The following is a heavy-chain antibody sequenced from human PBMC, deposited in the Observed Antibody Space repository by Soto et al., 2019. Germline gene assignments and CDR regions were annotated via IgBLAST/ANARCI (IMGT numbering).Heavy chain of an antibody. CDR3: ARDLGWTRHDAFDI. CDR1: GFTFSSYA. V-gene: IGHV3-30-3*01. CDR2: ISYDGSNK. D-gene: IGHD1-26*01. J-gene: IGHJ3*02. Sequence: PGGSLRLSCAASGFTFSSYAMHWVRQAPGKGLEWVAVISYDGSNKYYADSVKGRFTISRDNSKNTLYLQMNSLRAEDTAVYYCARDLGWTRHDAFDIWGQGTMVTVSS.